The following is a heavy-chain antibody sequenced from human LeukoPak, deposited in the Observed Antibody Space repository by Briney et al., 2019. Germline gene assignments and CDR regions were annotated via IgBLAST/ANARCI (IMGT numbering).Heavy chain of an antibody. CDR3: ARARGEYHLLIGDCYYYMDV. V-gene: IGHV4-61*02. CDR1: GGSISSGSYY. Sequence: PSETLSLTCTVSGGSISSGSYYWSWIRQPAGTGLESIGRIYTSGSTNYNPSLKSRVTISVDTSKNQFSLKLSSVTAADRAVYYGARARGEYHLLIGDCYYYMDVWGKGTTVTVSS. D-gene: IGHD2-2*01. CDR2: IYTSGST. J-gene: IGHJ6*03.